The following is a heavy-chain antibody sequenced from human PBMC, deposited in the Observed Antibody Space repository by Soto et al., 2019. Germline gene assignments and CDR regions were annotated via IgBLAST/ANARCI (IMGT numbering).Heavy chain of an antibody. CDR3: AKDKNSDYVFSGGVNWYFDL. V-gene: IGHV3-23*01. CDR2: ISGSGGST. CDR1: GFTFSSYA. D-gene: IGHD2-15*01. Sequence: GGSLRLSCAASGFTFSSYAMSWVRQAPGKGLEWVSAISGSGGSTYYADSVKGRFTISRDNSKNTLYLQMNSLRAEDTAVYYCAKDKNSDYVFSGGVNWYFDLWGRGTLVTVSS. J-gene: IGHJ2*01.